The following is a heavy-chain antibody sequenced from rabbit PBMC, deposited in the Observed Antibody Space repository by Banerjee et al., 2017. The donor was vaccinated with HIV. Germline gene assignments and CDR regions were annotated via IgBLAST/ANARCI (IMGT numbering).Heavy chain of an antibody. CDR3: ARDLGGSIHL. CDR1: GFSFNNKYV. D-gene: IGHD4-2*01. V-gene: IGHV1S40*01. CDR2: INTSSGNT. Sequence: GFSFNNKYVMCWVRQAPGKGLEWIACINTSSGNTVYASWAKGRFTITKTSSTTVTLQMTSLTAADTATYLCARDLGGSIHLWGPGTLVTVS. J-gene: IGHJ4*01.